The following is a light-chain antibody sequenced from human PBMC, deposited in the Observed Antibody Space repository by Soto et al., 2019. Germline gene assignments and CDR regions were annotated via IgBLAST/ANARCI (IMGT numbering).Light chain of an antibody. CDR3: QQRSDWPS. J-gene: IGKJ4*01. Sequence: AIQLTQSPSSLSASVGDRVTITCRASEAIRSALGWYQQKPGKVPKLLIYAASILQSGVPSRFSGSGSGTDFTLTISSLQPEDFATYYCQQRSDWPSFGGGTKVEIK. V-gene: IGKV1-6*01. CDR2: AAS. CDR1: EAIRSA.